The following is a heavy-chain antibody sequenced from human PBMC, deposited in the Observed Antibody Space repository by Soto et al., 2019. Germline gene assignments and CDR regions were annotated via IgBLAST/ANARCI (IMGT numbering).Heavy chain of an antibody. Sequence: GGSLRLSCAASGFTFSSYGMHWVRQAPGKGLEWVAVISYDGSNKYYADSVKGRFTISRDNSKNTLYLQMNSLRAEDTAVYYCAKDNGGYDFRFLVYWGQGTLVTVSS. D-gene: IGHD5-12*01. CDR1: GFTFSSYG. CDR2: ISYDGSNK. CDR3: AKDNGGYDFRFLVY. V-gene: IGHV3-30*18. J-gene: IGHJ4*02.